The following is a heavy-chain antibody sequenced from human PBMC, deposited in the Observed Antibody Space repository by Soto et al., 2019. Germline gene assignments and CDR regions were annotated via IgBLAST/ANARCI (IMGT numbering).Heavy chain of an antibody. CDR2: IGTSSATT. V-gene: IGHV3-48*01. Sequence: GGSLRLSCAASGFTFKNYDMHWVRQAPGKGLEWVSYIGTSSATTYYADFVKGRFTISRDNAKNSLFLQMNSLRAEDTAVYYCASPSSGWYTDYWGQGTLVTVSS. J-gene: IGHJ4*02. CDR3: ASPSSGWYTDY. CDR1: GFTFKNYD. D-gene: IGHD6-19*01.